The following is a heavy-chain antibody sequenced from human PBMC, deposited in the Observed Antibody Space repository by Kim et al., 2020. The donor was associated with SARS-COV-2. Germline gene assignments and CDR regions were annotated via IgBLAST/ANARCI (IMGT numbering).Heavy chain of an antibody. Sequence: GGSLRLFCAVSGFTFSNSAMHWVRQAPGKGLEWVAVIWYDGSNERYEESVKGRFIISRDNSKNTLFLQMNSLRVEDTAVYYCAMDRGLTPESLGYWGQGT. J-gene: IGHJ4*02. CDR2: IWYDGSNE. CDR1: GFTFSNSA. D-gene: IGHD2-2*03. V-gene: IGHV3-33*01. CDR3: AMDRGLTPESLGY.